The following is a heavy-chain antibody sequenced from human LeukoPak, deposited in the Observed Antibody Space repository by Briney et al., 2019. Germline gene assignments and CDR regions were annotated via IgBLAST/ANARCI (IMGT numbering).Heavy chain of an antibody. Sequence: GESLRLSCTASGFTFGDYAMSWVRQAPGKGLEWVGFIRSKAYGGTTEYAASVKGRFTISRDDSKSIAYLQMNSLKTEDTAVYYCTRGRATYYYYYMDVWGKGTTVTVSS. CDR3: TRGRATYYYYYMDV. CDR2: IRSKAYGGTT. J-gene: IGHJ6*03. CDR1: GFTFGDYA. V-gene: IGHV3-49*04. D-gene: IGHD5-12*01.